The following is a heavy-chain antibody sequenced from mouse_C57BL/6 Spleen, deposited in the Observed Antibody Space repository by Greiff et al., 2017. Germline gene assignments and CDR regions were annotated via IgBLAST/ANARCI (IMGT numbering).Heavy chain of an antibody. CDR2: FHPYNDDT. V-gene: IGHV1-47*01. CDR1: GYTFTTYP. D-gene: IGHD1-1*01. CDR3: ARRGSSYPYWYFDV. Sequence: VQLQESGAELVKPGASVKMSCKASGYTFTTYPIEWMKQNHGKSLEWIGNFHPYNDDTKYNEKFKGKATLTVEKSSSTVYLELSRLTSDDSAVYYCARRGSSYPYWYFDVWGTGTTVTVSS. J-gene: IGHJ1*03.